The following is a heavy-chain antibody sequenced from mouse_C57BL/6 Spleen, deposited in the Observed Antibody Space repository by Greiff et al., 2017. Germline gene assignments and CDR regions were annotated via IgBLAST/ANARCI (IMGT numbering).Heavy chain of an antibody. CDR2: IYPGSGNT. Sequence: VQLQQSGAELVRPGASVKLSCKASGYTFTDYYINWVKQRPGQGLEWIARIYPGSGNTYYNEKFKGKATLTAEKSSSTAYMQLSSLTSEDSAVYFCAREPLTYYFDYWGQGTTLTVSS. CDR3: AREPLTYYFDY. CDR1: GYTFTDYY. J-gene: IGHJ2*01. V-gene: IGHV1-76*01.